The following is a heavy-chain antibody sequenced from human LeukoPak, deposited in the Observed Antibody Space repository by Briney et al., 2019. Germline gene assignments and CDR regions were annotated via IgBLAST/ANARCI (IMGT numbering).Heavy chain of an antibody. CDR3: AAGTGYNFNPDA. D-gene: IGHD1-20*01. CDR1: GYTFTSSA. Sequence: ASVKVSCKASGYTFTSSAVQWVRQARGQRLEWIGWIVVGSGNTNYAQKFQERVTITRDMSTSTAYMELSSLRSEDTAVYYCAAGTGYNFNPDAWGQGTLVTVSS. J-gene: IGHJ4*02. V-gene: IGHV1-58*01. CDR2: IVVGSGNT.